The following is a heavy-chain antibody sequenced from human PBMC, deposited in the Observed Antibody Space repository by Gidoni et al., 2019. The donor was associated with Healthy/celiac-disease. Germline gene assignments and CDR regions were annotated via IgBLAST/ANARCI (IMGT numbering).Heavy chain of an antibody. J-gene: IGHJ4*02. CDR2: INPSGGST. D-gene: IGHD6-19*01. CDR3: AGYIAVAV. V-gene: IGHV1-46*03. CDR1: GYTFTSYD. Sequence: QLQLVQSGAEVKKPGASVKVSCKASGYTFTSYDMHWVRQAPGQGLEWMGIINPSGGSTSYAQKCQGRVTMTRDTSTSTVYMEMSSLRSEDTAVYYCAGYIAVAVWGQGTLVTVSS.